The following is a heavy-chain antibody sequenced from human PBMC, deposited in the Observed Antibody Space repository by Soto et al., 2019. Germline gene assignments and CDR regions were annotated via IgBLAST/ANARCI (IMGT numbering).Heavy chain of an antibody. J-gene: IGHJ5*02. CDR3: ARNGDSSDYRGWFDP. CDR1: GFTVSSNY. Sequence: GSLRLSCAASGFTVSSNYMSWVRQAPGKGLEWVSVFYSGGTTYYADSVKGRFTISRDNSKNTLYLQMNSLRAEDTAVYYCARNGDSSDYRGWFDPWGQGTLVTVSS. D-gene: IGHD3-22*01. CDR2: FYSGGTT. V-gene: IGHV3-66*01.